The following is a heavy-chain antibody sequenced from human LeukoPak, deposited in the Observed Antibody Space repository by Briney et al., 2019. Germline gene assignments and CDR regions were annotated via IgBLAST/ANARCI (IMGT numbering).Heavy chain of an antibody. CDR2: ISYDGSSK. D-gene: IGHD5-12*01. J-gene: IGHJ4*02. CDR1: GFTFSSYG. CDR3: VKEVVATIPPL. V-gene: IGHV3-30*18. Sequence: GGSLRLSCAASGFTFSSYGMHWVRQAPGKGLEWVGAISYDGSSKSYADSVKGRFTISRDNSKNTLFLQMNSLRAEDTAVYYCVKEVVATIPPLWGQGTLVTVSS.